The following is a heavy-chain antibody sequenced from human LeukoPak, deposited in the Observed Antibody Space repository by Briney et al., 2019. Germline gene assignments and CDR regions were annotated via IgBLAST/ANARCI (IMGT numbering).Heavy chain of an antibody. CDR1: GSTFSECW. V-gene: IGHV3-7*01. D-gene: IGHD4-11*01. J-gene: IGHJ4*02. CDR2: IKGDGSQK. Sequence: GGSLRLSCAVSGSTFSECWMSWVRQAPGKGLEWVANIKGDGSQKYYVDSVKGRFTISRDNARTSLYLQMNSLRAEDTAVYYCVSRLVPGLRWGQGTPVTVSS. CDR3: VSRLVPGLR.